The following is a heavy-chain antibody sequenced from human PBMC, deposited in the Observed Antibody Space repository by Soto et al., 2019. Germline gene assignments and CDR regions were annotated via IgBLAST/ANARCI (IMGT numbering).Heavy chain of an antibody. CDR1: GFTFSSYS. Sequence: ESGGGLVKPGGSLRLSCAASGFTFSSYSMNWVRQAPGKGLEWVSSISSSSSYIYYADSVKGRFTISRDNAKNSLYLQMNSLRAEDTAVYYCARAPGYCSGGSCYPIYFDYWGQGTLVTVSS. CDR3: ARAPGYCSGGSCYPIYFDY. CDR2: ISSSSSYI. J-gene: IGHJ4*02. D-gene: IGHD2-15*01. V-gene: IGHV3-21*01.